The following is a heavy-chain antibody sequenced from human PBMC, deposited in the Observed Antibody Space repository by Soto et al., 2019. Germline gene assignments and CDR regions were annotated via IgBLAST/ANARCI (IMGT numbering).Heavy chain of an antibody. D-gene: IGHD3-10*01. CDR2: IDWDDDK. CDR3: ARTSWGSGSFYYYYYGMDV. V-gene: IGHV2-70*01. CDR1: GFSLSTSGMC. J-gene: IGHJ6*02. Sequence: SGPTLVNPTQTRTLTCTFSGFSLSTSGMCVSWIRQPPGKALEWLALIDWDDDKYYSTSLKTRLTISKDTSKNQVVLTMTNMDPVDTATYYCARTSWGSGSFYYYYYGMDVWGQGTTVTVSS.